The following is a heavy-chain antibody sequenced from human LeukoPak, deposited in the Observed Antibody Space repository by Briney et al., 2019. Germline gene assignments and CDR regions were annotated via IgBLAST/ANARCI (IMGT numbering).Heavy chain of an antibody. CDR2: IFPDGRT. CDR1: GLTVTDNY. D-gene: IGHD2/OR15-2a*01. J-gene: IGHJ4*02. Sequence: GGSLRLSCAASGLTVTDNYFSWVRQAPGKGLEWVSVIFPDGRTYHADSVKGRFTISRDRPKNTLLLQMNNLRADDTALYHCARTNTVYGDFDYWGQGILVTVSS. V-gene: IGHV3-53*01. CDR3: ARTNTVYGDFDY.